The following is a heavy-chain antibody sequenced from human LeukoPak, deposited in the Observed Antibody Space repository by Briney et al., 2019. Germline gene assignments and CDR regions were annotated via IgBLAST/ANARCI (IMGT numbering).Heavy chain of an antibody. J-gene: IGHJ5*02. Sequence: SETLSLTCTVSGGSISSNSYYWGWIRQPPGKGLKWIGSIYYSGSTYYNPSLKSRVTISVDTSKNQFSLKLSSVTAADTAVYYCARHVGRSGYDRNWFDPWGQGTLVTVSS. CDR3: ARHVGRSGYDRNWFDP. CDR2: IYYSGST. D-gene: IGHD5-12*01. CDR1: GGSISSNSYY. V-gene: IGHV4-39*01.